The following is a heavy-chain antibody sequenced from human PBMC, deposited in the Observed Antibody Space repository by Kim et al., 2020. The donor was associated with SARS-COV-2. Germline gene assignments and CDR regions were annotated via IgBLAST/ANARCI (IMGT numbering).Heavy chain of an antibody. CDR3: ARDRKTVVTVHFDL. Sequence: VESVKGGFTLPRDNAKDSLYLQTTSLRAEDTAVYYCARDRKTVVTVHFDLWGQGTLVTVSS. D-gene: IGHD2-15*01. J-gene: IGHJ4*02. V-gene: IGHV3-7*01.